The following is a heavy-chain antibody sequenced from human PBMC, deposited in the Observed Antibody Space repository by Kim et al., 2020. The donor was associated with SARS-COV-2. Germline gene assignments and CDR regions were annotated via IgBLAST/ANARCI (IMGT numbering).Heavy chain of an antibody. CDR3: ARDSTRGYSYGYGFGGNDY. J-gene: IGHJ4*02. V-gene: IGHV3-7*03. D-gene: IGHD5-18*01. CDR1: GFTFSRNW. CDR2: IKYDGGEK. Sequence: GGSLRLSCGDSGFTFSRNWMSWVRQAPGKGLEWVANIKYDGGEKCYVDSVNGRFSISRDNAKNSLYLQMNSLRVEDSAVYYCARDSTRGYSYGYGFGGNDYWGQGTLVTVSS.